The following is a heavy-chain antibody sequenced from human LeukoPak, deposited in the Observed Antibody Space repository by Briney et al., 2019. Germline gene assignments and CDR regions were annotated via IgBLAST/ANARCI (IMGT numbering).Heavy chain of an antibody. Sequence: GGSLRLSCAASGFTFGTYGMHWVRQAPGKGLEWVAVMPDDGTHKYYADSVKGRFTISRDNSKHTLYLQMNSLRAEDTAVYYCARNEAARRGSYYYNYMDVWGKGTTVTVS. D-gene: IGHD6-6*01. CDR2: MPDDGTHK. CDR3: ARNEAARRGSYYYNYMDV. V-gene: IGHV3-30*01. CDR1: GFTFGTYG. J-gene: IGHJ6*03.